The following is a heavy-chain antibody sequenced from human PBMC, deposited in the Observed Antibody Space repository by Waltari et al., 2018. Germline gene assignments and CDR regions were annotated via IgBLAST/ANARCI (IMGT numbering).Heavy chain of an antibody. D-gene: IGHD3-3*01. V-gene: IGHV3-7*04. CDR2: INQDGET. J-gene: IGHJ4*02. Sequence: ESQLVESGGTLVRPGGSLRLACAVSGFRCSDHRRRWVRQAPGKGLEWVASINQDGETDYVDSVKGRFTISRDNAKNSLYLLLNTLGADDSGVYFCASDPTLFGIRQNYFDSWGQGTQVTVSS. CDR1: GFRCSDHR. CDR3: ASDPTLFGIRQNYFDS.